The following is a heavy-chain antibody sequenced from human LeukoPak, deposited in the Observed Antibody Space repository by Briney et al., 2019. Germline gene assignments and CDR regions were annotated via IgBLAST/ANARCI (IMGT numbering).Heavy chain of an antibody. CDR3: TSNHDSSGYTPDY. CDR2: IRTKTYGGTT. Sequence: GGSLRHSCTASGFTFGDYAMSWIRQAPGKGLEWVGFIRTKTYGGTTEYAASVEGRFTISRDDSKSIAYLQMNSLKTEDTALYYCTSNHDSSGYTPDYWGQGTLVTVSS. CDR1: GFTFGDYA. V-gene: IGHV3-49*03. D-gene: IGHD3-22*01. J-gene: IGHJ4*02.